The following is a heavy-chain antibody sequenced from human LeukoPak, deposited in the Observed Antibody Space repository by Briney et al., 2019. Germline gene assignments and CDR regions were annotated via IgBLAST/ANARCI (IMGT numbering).Heavy chain of an antibody. D-gene: IGHD6-19*01. Sequence: GGSLRLSCAASGFTFSEHYMSWVRQAPGKGLEWLSYISSNIIYTNYADSVKGRFSISRDNAKNSLYLQMNSLRVEDTAVYYCARLYGDSSGTFFDHWGQGTLVTVSS. CDR1: GFTFSEHY. J-gene: IGHJ4*02. V-gene: IGHV3-11*03. CDR3: ARLYGDSSGTFFDH. CDR2: ISSNIIYT.